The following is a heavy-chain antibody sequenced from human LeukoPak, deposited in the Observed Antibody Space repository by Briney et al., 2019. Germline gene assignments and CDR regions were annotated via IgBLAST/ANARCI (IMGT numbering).Heavy chain of an antibody. CDR2: INTNTGNP. CDR1: GYTFTSYA. CDR3: ARDGDCSSTSCYRYYYYGMDV. Sequence: GASVKVSCKASGYTFTSYAMNWVRQAPGQGLEWMGWINTNTGNPTYAQGFTGRFVFSLDTSVSTAYLQISSLKAEDTAVYYCARDGDCSSTSCYRYYYYGMDVWGQGTTVTVSS. J-gene: IGHJ6*02. V-gene: IGHV7-4-1*02. D-gene: IGHD2-2*01.